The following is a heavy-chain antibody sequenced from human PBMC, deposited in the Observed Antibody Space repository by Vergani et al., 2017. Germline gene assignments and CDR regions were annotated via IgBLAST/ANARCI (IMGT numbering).Heavy chain of an antibody. CDR1: GFTFSSYW. CDR2: IKQDGSEK. Sequence: EVQLVESGGGLVQPGWSLRLSCAASGFTFSSYWMSWVRQAPGKGLEWVANIKQDGSEKYYVDSVKGRFTISRDNAKNSLYLQMNSLRAEDTAVYYCARCIRSGSYYYYYYMDVWGKGTTVTVSS. CDR3: ARCIRSGSYYYYYYMDV. V-gene: IGHV3-7*01. D-gene: IGHD3-3*01. J-gene: IGHJ6*03.